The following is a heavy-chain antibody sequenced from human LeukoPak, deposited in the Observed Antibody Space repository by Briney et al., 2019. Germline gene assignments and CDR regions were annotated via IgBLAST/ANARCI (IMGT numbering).Heavy chain of an antibody. D-gene: IGHD6-13*01. CDR2: IYYSGST. J-gene: IGHJ4*02. Sequence: SETLSLTCTVSGGSISSYYWSWIRQPPGKGLEWIGYIYYSGSTNYNPSLKSRATISVDTSKNQFSLKLSSVTAADTAVYYCARARAAAGIPDYWGQGTLVTVSS. CDR1: GGSISSYY. CDR3: ARARAAAGIPDY. V-gene: IGHV4-59*01.